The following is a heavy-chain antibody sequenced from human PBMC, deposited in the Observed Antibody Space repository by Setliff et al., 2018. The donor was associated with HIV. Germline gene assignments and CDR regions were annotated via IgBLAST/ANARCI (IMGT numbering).Heavy chain of an antibody. CDR3: LLNPPLDP. J-gene: IGHJ5*02. CDR1: GFTFGDYG. CDR2: IKSITDGGTT. D-gene: IGHD1-26*01. V-gene: IGHV3-15*01. Sequence: KPGGSLRLSCAASGFTFGDYGLGWVRQAPGKGLEWVGHIKSITDGGTTDYAAPVKGRFTISRDDSKNTLYLRMNSLRIEDTAIYYCLLNPPLDPWGQGTLVTVSS.